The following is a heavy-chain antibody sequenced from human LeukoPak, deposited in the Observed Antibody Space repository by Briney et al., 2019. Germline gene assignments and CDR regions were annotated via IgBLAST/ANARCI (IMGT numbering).Heavy chain of an antibody. D-gene: IGHD1-26*01. J-gene: IGHJ5*02. CDR3: ARGLFGVGATRFNWFDP. CDR2: IYYSGST. Sequence: PSETLSLTCTVSGGSISSYYWSWIRQPPGKGLEWSGYIYYSGSTNYNPSLKSRVTISVDTSKNQFSLELSSVTAADTAVYYCARGLFGVGATRFNWFDPWGQGTLVTVSS. CDR1: GGSISSYY. V-gene: IGHV4-59*08.